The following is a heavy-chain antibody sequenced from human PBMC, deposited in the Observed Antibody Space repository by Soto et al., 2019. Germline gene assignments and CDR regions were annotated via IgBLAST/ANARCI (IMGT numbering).Heavy chain of an antibody. V-gene: IGHV4-31*03. CDR3: AGYDFWSGSSYIFDP. CDR2: IYYSGST. J-gene: IGHJ5*02. Sequence: SETLSLTCTVSGGSISSGGYYWSWIRQHPGKGLEWIGYIYYSGSTYYNPSLKSRVTISVDTSKNQFSLKLSSVTAADTAVYYCAGYDFWSGSSYIFDPWGQGTLVTVS. D-gene: IGHD3-3*01. CDR1: GGSISSGGYY.